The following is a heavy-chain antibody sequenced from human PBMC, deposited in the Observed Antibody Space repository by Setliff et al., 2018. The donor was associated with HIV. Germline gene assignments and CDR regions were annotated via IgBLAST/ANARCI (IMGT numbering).Heavy chain of an antibody. D-gene: IGHD3-16*01. CDR3: ARLRLAVMMSLDYFDL. CDR1: GASITSGIYY. J-gene: IGHJ4*02. Sequence: PSETLSLTCSVSGASITSGIYYWAWIRQPAGKGLEFIGRVYFSGSTNYNPSLKSRGTISLDTSKNRFSLNLRSVTAADTAVYYCARLRLAVMMSLDYFDLWGQGTLVTVSS. CDR2: VYFSGST. V-gene: IGHV4-61*02.